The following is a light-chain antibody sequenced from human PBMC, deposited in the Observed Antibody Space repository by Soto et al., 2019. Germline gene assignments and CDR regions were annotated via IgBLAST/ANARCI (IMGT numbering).Light chain of an antibody. CDR1: SNDVGGYDR. J-gene: IGLJ1*01. Sequence: QSALTQPASVSGSPGQSITISCTGTSNDVGGYDRVSWYQHHPGKAPKVMIYEGSKRPSGVSNRFSGSRSGNTASLTISGLQAEDEADYYCCFYADSSTYVFGSGTKLTVL. CDR2: EGS. CDR3: CFYADSSTYV. V-gene: IGLV2-23*01.